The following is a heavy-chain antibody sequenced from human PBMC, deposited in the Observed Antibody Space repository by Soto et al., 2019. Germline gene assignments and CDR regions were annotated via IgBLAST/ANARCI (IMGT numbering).Heavy chain of an antibody. D-gene: IGHD2-2*01. CDR2: IIPISGTA. J-gene: IGHJ6*02. Sequence: QVQLVQSGAEVKKPGSSVKVSCKASGVTFSSYAISWVRQAPGQGLEWMGGIIPISGTANYAQKFQGRVTITTDESTSTADMELGRLRSEDTAVYYCARSQGSSTSLEIYYYYYYGMDVWGQGTTVTVSS. CDR3: ARSQGSSTSLEIYYYYYYGMDV. CDR1: GVTFSSYA. V-gene: IGHV1-69*01.